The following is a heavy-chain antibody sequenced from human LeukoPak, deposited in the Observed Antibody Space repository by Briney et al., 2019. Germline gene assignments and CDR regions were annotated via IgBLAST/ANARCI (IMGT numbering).Heavy chain of an antibody. Sequence: GESLKISCKGSGYTFTTYWIGWVREMRGKGLEWVGIIYPGDSDPRYSPSFQGQVTISADKSISTAYLQWSSLKASDSAIYYCVRHGLGSSWFGFDYWGQGTLVTVSS. J-gene: IGHJ4*02. CDR1: GYTFTTYW. D-gene: IGHD6-13*01. CDR2: IYPGDSDP. V-gene: IGHV5-51*01. CDR3: VRHGLGSSWFGFDY.